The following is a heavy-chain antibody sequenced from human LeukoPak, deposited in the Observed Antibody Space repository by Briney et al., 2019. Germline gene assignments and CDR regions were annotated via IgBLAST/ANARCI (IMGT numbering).Heavy chain of an antibody. J-gene: IGHJ4*02. CDR2: IIPIFGTA. Sequence: ASVKVSCKASGGTFSSYAISWVRQALGQGLEWMGGIIPIFGTANYAQKFQGRVTITTDESTSTAYMELSSLRSEDTAVYYCARGEADGHSGYDLDYWGQGTLVTVSS. V-gene: IGHV1-69*05. CDR1: GGTFSSYA. CDR3: ARGEADGHSGYDLDY. D-gene: IGHD5-12*01.